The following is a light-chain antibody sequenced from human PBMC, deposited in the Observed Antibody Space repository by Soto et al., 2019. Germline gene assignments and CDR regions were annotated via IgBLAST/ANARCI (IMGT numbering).Light chain of an antibody. CDR1: NSRIGSNY. Sequence: QSVLTQPPSASGTPGQTITISCSGSNSRIGSNYVYWYQLLPGTAPKLLIYNNNQRPSGVPDRFSGSKYGTSAYLAISGLRSEDEADYYCATWDDSLSGPVFGGGTKLTVL. CDR3: ATWDDSLSGPV. J-gene: IGLJ3*02. V-gene: IGLV1-47*02. CDR2: NNN.